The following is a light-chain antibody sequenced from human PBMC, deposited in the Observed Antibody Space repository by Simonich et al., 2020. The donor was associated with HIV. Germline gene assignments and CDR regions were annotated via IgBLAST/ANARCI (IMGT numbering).Light chain of an antibody. V-gene: IGLV2-23*01. CDR1: SSDVGSYNF. Sequence: QSALTQPASVSGSPGQSITISCTGTSSDVGSYNFVSWYQQHPGKAPKLMIYEGSKRPSGVSNRFSGSKSGNPASLTISGLEAEDEADYYCCSYAGSSPSVVFGGGTKLTVL. CDR3: CSYAGSSPSVV. CDR2: EGS. J-gene: IGLJ2*01.